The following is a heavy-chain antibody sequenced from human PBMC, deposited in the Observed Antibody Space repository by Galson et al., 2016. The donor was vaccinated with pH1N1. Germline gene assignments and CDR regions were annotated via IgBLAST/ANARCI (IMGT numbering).Heavy chain of an antibody. Sequence: SVKVSCKAFGGTFSSYGISWVRQAPGQGLEWMGRIIPIFGTANHAQKFQGRVTITADESTSTAYMELSSLRSEDTAVYYCARWDYGDYVGWFGPWGQGILVTVSS. V-gene: IGHV1-69*13. CDR3: ARWDYGDYVGWFGP. J-gene: IGHJ5*02. CDR1: GGTFSSYG. D-gene: IGHD4-17*01. CDR2: IIPIFGTA.